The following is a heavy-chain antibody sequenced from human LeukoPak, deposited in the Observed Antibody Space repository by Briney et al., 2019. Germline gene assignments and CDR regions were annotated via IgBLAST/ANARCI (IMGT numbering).Heavy chain of an antibody. D-gene: IGHD6-6*01. J-gene: IGHJ4*02. CDR2: ISSNGGST. Sequence: PGGSLRLSCSASGFTFSSYAVHWVRQAPGKGLEYVSAISSNGGSTYYADSVKGRFTISRDNSKNTLYLQMSSLRAEDTAVYYCVKDRGAARPPGYFDYWGQGTLVTVSS. V-gene: IGHV3-64D*06. CDR3: VKDRGAARPPGYFDY. CDR1: GFTFSSYA.